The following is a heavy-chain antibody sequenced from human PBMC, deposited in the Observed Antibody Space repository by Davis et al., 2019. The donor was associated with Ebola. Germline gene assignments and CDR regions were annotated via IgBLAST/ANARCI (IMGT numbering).Heavy chain of an antibody. CDR3: AKDTANIWFDI. CDR1: GFIFSSYV. Sequence: GGSLRLSCAASGFIFSSYVWSWVGQAPGKGLEWVSTLGTSADTYYADSVKGRFTISRDNSRNTLYLQMNGLRVEDTAIYYCAKDTANIWFDIWGQGTMVTVSS. D-gene: IGHD2-21*02. J-gene: IGHJ3*02. V-gene: IGHV3-23*01. CDR2: LGTSADT.